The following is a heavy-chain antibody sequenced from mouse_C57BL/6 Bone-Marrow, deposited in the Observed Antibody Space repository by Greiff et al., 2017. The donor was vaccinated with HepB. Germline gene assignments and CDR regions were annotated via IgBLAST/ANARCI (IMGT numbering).Heavy chain of an antibody. V-gene: IGHV7-1*01. CDR3: ARDDYSPFAY. CDR1: GFTFSDFY. CDR2: RRNKANDYTT. D-gene: IGHD2-12*01. J-gene: IGHJ3*01. Sequence: VQLVESGGGLVQSGRSLRLSCATSGFTFSDFYMEWVRQAPGKGLEWIAARRNKANDYTTEYSASVKGRFIVSRDTSQSILYLQMNALRAEDTAIYYCARDDYSPFAYWGQGTLVTVSA.